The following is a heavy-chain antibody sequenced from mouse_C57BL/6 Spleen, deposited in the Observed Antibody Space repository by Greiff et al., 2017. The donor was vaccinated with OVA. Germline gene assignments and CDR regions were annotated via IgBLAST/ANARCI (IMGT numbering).Heavy chain of an antibody. J-gene: IGHJ2*01. Sequence: HVQLQQPWAELVKPGASVKMSCKASGYTFTSYWITWVKQRPGQGLEWIGDIYPGSGSTNYNEKFKSKATLTVDTSSSTAYMQLRRLTSEEAAVYYCAREVISKVVARDYFDDWGKGTTLTVST. D-gene: IGHD1-1*01. V-gene: IGHV1-55*01. CDR2: IYPGSGST. CDR3: AREVISKVVARDYFDD. CDR1: GYTFTSYW.